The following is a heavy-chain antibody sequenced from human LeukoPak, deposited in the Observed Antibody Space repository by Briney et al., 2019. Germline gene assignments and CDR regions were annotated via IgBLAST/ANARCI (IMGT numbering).Heavy chain of an antibody. CDR2: VNHSGYT. V-gene: IGHV4-34*01. CDR3: ARMTAGHDY. Sequence: SETLSLTCGVSGTSFTSYYWSWIRQTPGKGLEWIGEVNHSGYTNMTPSLKSRVTISVDTSKNQFSLMMTSVTAADTAVYFCARMTAGHDYWGQGILVTVSS. J-gene: IGHJ4*02. CDR1: GTSFTSYY. D-gene: IGHD2-21*02.